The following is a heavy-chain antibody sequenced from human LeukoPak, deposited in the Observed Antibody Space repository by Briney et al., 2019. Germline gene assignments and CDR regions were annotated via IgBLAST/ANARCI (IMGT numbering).Heavy chain of an antibody. V-gene: IGHV4-39*01. Sequence: SETLSLTCTVSGGSISSSSYYWGWIRQPPGKGLEWIGSIYYSGSTYYNPSLKSRVTISVDTSKNQFSLKLSSVTAADTAVYYCARTYYYYYYMDVWGKGTTVTISS. CDR2: IYYSGST. J-gene: IGHJ6*03. CDR3: ARTYYYYYYMDV. CDR1: GGSISSSSYY.